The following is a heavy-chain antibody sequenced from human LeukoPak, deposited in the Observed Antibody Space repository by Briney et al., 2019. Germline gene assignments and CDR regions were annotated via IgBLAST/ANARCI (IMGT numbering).Heavy chain of an antibody. CDR1: GGSISSSNW. J-gene: IGHJ4*02. CDR2: IYHSGST. Sequence: SETLSLTCAVSGGSISSSNWWSWVRQPPGKGLEWIGEIYHSGSTNYNPSLKSRVTISVDKSKNQFSLKLSSVTAADTAVYYCARGLGYSSSWYSSYLDYWGQGTLVTVSS. D-gene: IGHD6-13*01. V-gene: IGHV4-4*02. CDR3: ARGLGYSSSWYSSYLDY.